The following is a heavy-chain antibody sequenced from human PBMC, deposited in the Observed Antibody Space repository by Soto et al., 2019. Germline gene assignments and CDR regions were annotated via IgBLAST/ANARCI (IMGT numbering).Heavy chain of an antibody. CDR3: ARGITTVTTFDY. J-gene: IGHJ4*02. D-gene: IGHD4-4*01. Sequence: QLQLQESGSGLVKPSQTLSLTCAVSGGSISSGGYSWSWIRQPPGKGLDWIGYIYHNGSTYYTPSLKSRVTISVDRSKNQFYLKLSSVTAADTAVYYCARGITTVTTFDYWGQGTLVTVSS. CDR1: GGSISSGGYS. V-gene: IGHV4-30-2*01. CDR2: IYHNGST.